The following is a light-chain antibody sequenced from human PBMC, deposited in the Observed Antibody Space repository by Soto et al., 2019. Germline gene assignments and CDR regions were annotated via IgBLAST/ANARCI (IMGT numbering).Light chain of an antibody. CDR2: YAF. V-gene: IGKV3-11*01. J-gene: IGKJ4*01. Sequence: EIVLTQSPVTLSLSPGERATLSCRASQSVRSYLAWYQQKPGQAPRLLIYYAFKRATGIPARFSGSGSGTDFTLTISSLEPEDFAVYYCQQRSNWPSTFGGGTKVEIK. CDR1: QSVRSY. CDR3: QQRSNWPST.